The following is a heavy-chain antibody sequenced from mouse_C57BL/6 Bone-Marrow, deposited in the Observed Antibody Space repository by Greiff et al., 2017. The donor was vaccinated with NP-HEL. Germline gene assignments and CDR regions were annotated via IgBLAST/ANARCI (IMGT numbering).Heavy chain of an antibody. CDR2: INPSNGGT. V-gene: IGHV1-53*01. CDR3: AREGYGSLYAMDY. CDR1: GYTFTSYW. J-gene: IGHJ4*01. D-gene: IGHD1-1*01. Sequence: VKLMESGTELVKPGASVKLSCKASGYTFTSYWMHWVKQRPGQGLEWIGNINPSNGGTNYNEKFKSKATLTVDKSSSTAYMQLSSLTSEDSAVYYCAREGYGSLYAMDYWGQGTSVTVSS.